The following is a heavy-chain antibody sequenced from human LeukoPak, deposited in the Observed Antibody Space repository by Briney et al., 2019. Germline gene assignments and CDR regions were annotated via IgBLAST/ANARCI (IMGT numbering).Heavy chain of an antibody. CDR1: GYAFTTYD. CDR2: ISAYNGNT. CDR3: AREDDRDNWFDP. V-gene: IGHV1-18*01. J-gene: IGHJ5*02. Sequence: ASVKVSCKASGYAFTTYDINWVRQAPGQGLEWMGWISAYNGNTNYAQKLQGRVTMTTDTSTSTAYMELRSLRSDDTAVYYCAREDDRDNWFDPWGQGTLVTVSS. D-gene: IGHD3-9*01.